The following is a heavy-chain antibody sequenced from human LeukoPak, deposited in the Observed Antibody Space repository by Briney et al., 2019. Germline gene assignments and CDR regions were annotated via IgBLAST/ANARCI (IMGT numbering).Heavy chain of an antibody. CDR3: ARLRLEYCSGGSCYRAFDY. J-gene: IGHJ4*02. CDR1: GGTFSSYA. CDR2: IIPIFGTA. V-gene: IGHV1-69*05. D-gene: IGHD2-15*01. Sequence: ASVKVSCKASGGTFSSYAISWVRQAPGQGLEWVGGIIPIFGTANYAQKFQGRVTITTDESTSTAYMELSSLRSEDTAVYYCARLRLEYCSGGSCYRAFDYWGQGTLVTVSS.